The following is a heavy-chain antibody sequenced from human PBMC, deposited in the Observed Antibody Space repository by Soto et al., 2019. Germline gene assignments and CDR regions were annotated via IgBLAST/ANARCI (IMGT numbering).Heavy chain of an antibody. V-gene: IGHV1-69*15. CDR3: AREGYPLGPGEVRGAFDI. Sequence: QVQLVQSGAEVRRPGSSVKVSCKASGGTFGSNAISWVRQAPGQGLEWMGNIIPIFGTINNAQKFQGRVTITADESTNTGYLGLRSLRSEDTAVYFCAREGYPLGPGEVRGAFDIWGQGTMVTVSS. D-gene: IGHD3-10*01. J-gene: IGHJ3*02. CDR1: GGTFGSNA. CDR2: IIPIFGTI.